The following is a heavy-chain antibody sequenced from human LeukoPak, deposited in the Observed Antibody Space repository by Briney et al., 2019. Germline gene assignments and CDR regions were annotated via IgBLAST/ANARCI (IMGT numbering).Heavy chain of an antibody. J-gene: IGHJ4*02. CDR1: GGSISSYY. CDR3: ARDVVAAPGTWDY. V-gene: IGHV4-59*12. CDR2: IYYSGYT. Sequence: SETLSLTCTVSGGSISSYYWSWIRQPPGKGLEYIGYIYYSGYTNYNPSLKSRVTISVDTSKNQFSLKLSSVTAADTAVYYCARDVVAAPGTWDYWGQGTLVTVSS. D-gene: IGHD6-13*01.